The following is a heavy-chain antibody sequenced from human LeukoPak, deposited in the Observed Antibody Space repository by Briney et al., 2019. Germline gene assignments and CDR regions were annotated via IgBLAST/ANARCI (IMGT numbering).Heavy chain of an antibody. V-gene: IGHV4-38-2*02. J-gene: IGHJ5*02. CDR2: IYHRGST. Sequence: SETLSLTCTVSGYSISSGFYWGWIRQPPGKGLEWIGSIYHRGSTYYNPSLKSRVTISVDTSKNQFSLKLSSVTAADTAVYYCARDPSSGWYLKGWFDPWSQGTLVTVSS. CDR3: ARDPSSGWYLKGWFDP. CDR1: GYSISSGFY. D-gene: IGHD6-19*01.